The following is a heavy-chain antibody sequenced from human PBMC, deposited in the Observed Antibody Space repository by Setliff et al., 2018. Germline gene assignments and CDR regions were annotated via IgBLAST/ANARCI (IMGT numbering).Heavy chain of an antibody. CDR3: ARGVSSVSWTPRY. CDR1: GDSISGYF. V-gene: IGHV4-59*08. J-gene: IGHJ4*02. Sequence: SETLSLTCIVSGDSISGYFWSWIRQAPGKGLEWIGYIQKRGSTTTKYNPSLGSRISMSIDTSKNQFSLQLSSVIATDTAVYYCARGVSSVSWTPRYWGQGTLVTVSS. CDR2: IQKRGSTTT. D-gene: IGHD6-19*01.